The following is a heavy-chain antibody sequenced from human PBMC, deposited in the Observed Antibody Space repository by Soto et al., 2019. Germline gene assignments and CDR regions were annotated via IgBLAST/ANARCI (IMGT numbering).Heavy chain of an antibody. J-gene: IGHJ4*02. V-gene: IGHV4-30-4*01. Sequence: SETLSLTCTVSGGSISSGDYYWSWIRQPPGKGLEWIGYIYYSGSTYYNPSLKSRVTISVDTSKNQFSLKLSSVTAADTAVYYCARGGDDYYDSSGYYRYDYWGKGTLVTVSS. CDR3: ARGGDDYYDSSGYYRYDY. CDR2: IYYSGST. CDR1: GGSISSGDYY. D-gene: IGHD3-22*01.